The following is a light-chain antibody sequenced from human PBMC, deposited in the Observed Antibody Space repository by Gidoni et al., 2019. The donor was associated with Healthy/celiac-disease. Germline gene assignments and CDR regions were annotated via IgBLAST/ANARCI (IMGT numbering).Light chain of an antibody. CDR2: VNS. J-gene: IGLJ1*01. Sequence: QSVLTQPPSVSGAPGQRVTISCTGSSSNIGAGYDVHWYQQLPGTAPNLLIYVNSNRPSGVPDRFSGSKSGTSASLAITGLQAEDEADYYCQSYDSSLSVRYVFGTGTKVTVL. V-gene: IGLV1-40*01. CDR1: SSNIGAGYD. CDR3: QSYDSSLSVRYV.